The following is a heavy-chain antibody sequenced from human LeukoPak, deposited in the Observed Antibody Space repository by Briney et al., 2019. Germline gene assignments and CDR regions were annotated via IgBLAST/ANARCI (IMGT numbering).Heavy chain of an antibody. D-gene: IGHD6-13*01. V-gene: IGHV3-23*01. CDR3: AKGHRSSWPYYFDY. CDR1: GFTFSSYA. Sequence: GGTLRLSCAASGFTFSSYAISWVRQAPGKGLEWVSGISGSGGSAYYADSVKGRFTISRDNSKNTLYLQMNSLRAEDTAVYYCAKGHRSSWPYYFDYWGQGTLVTVSS. J-gene: IGHJ4*02. CDR2: ISGSGGSA.